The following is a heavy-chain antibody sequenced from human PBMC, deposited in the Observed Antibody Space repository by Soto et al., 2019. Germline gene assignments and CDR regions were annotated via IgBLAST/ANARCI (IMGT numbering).Heavy chain of an antibody. CDR3: ARSFRPLYGDYLNWFDP. J-gene: IGHJ5*02. CDR2: IIPIFGTA. Sequence: QVPLVQSGAEVKKPGSSVKVSCKASGGTFSSYAISWVRQAPGQGLEWMGGIIPIFGTANYAQKFQGRVTITADKSTSTAYMELSSLRSEDTAVYYCARSFRPLYGDYLNWFDPWGQGTLVTVSS. CDR1: GGTFSSYA. V-gene: IGHV1-69*06. D-gene: IGHD4-17*01.